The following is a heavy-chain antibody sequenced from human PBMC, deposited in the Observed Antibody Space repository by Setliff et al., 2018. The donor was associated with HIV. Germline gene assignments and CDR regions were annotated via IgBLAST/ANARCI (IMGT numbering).Heavy chain of an antibody. Sequence: SETLSLTCTVSGGSISRSSYSWIWVRQPTGEGLGWIGNIYYSGSTYYNPSLKSRTTISVDTSQNQFSLKLTSVTAADTAVYYCASQGRSGWLWGGFVSWGQGTLVTVSS. J-gene: IGHJ4*02. CDR3: ASQGRSGWLWGGFVS. D-gene: IGHD6-19*01. CDR1: GGSISRSSYS. CDR2: IYYSGST. V-gene: IGHV4-39*01.